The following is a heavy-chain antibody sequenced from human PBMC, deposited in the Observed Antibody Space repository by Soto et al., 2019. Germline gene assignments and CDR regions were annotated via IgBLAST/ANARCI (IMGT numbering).Heavy chain of an antibody. CDR3: ATQATYPQDFDY. Sequence: ASVKVSCKVSGYTLTELSMHWVRQAPGKGLEWMGGFDPEDGETIYAQKFQGRVTMTEDTSTDTAYMGLSSLRSEDTAVYYCATQATYPQDFDYWGQGTMVTV. CDR2: FDPEDGET. CDR1: GYTLTELS. V-gene: IGHV1-24*01. J-gene: IGHJ4*02. D-gene: IGHD1-26*01.